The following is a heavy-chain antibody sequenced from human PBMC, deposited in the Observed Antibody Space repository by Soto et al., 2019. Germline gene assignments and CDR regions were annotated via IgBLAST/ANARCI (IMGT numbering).Heavy chain of an antibody. J-gene: IGHJ5*02. Sequence: GGSLRLSCAASGFTFSSYAMHWVRQAPGKGLEWVAVISYDGSNKYNADSVKGRFTISRDNSKNTLYLQMNSLRAEDTAVYYCAREAGYSSSNRIGNWFDPWGQGTLVTVSS. D-gene: IGHD6-6*01. V-gene: IGHV3-30-3*01. CDR3: AREAGYSSSNRIGNWFDP. CDR2: ISYDGSNK. CDR1: GFTFSSYA.